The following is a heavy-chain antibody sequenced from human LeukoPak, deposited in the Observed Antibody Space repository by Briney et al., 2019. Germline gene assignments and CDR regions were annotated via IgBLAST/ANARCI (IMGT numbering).Heavy chain of an antibody. Sequence: PGGSLRLSCAASGFSFSTYGMSWVRQAPGKGLDWVSAISGSAAGGGTHYADSVKGRFTIARDNSQNTLYLQMSSLRAEDTAVYYCAKTRGHDMDVWGQGTTVIVSS. J-gene: IGHJ6*02. CDR3: AKTRGHDMDV. V-gene: IGHV3-23*01. CDR2: ISGSAAGGGT. CDR1: GFSFSTYG. D-gene: IGHD3-16*01.